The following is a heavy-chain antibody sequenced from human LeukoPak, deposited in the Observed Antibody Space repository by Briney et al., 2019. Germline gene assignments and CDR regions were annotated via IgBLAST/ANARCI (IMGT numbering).Heavy chain of an antibody. J-gene: IGHJ3*02. V-gene: IGHV1-46*01. CDR2: INPSGGST. Sequence: GASVKVSCKASGYTFTSYYMHWVRQAPGQGLEWMGIINPSGGSTSYAQKFQGRVTMTRDMSTSTVYMELSSLRSEDTAVYYCARDSTAYYGSGSYGIWGQGTMVTVSS. CDR3: ARDSTAYYGSGSYGI. D-gene: IGHD3-10*01. CDR1: GYTFTSYY.